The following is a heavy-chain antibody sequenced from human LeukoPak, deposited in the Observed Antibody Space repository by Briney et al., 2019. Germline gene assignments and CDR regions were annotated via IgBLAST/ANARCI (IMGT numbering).Heavy chain of an antibody. J-gene: IGHJ3*02. D-gene: IGHD6-13*01. CDR1: GFTFSSYG. Sequence: GGSLRLSCAASGFTFSSYGMSWVRQAPGKGLEWVSAISGSGGSTYYADSVKGRFTISRDNSKNTLYLQMNSLRAEDTAVYYCAKEYSSSWYGGSDAFDIWGQGTMVTVSS. CDR3: AKEYSSSWYGGSDAFDI. CDR2: ISGSGGST. V-gene: IGHV3-23*01.